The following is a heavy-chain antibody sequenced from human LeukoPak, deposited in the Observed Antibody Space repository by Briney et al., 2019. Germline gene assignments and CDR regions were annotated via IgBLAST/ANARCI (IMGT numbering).Heavy chain of an antibody. CDR2: ISYDGSNK. V-gene: IGHV3-30-3*01. CDR1: GFTFSSYA. J-gene: IGHJ6*02. D-gene: IGHD5-12*01. Sequence: PGGSLRLSCAASGFTFSSYAMHWVRQAPGKGLEWVAVISYDGSNKYYADSVKGRFTISRDNSKNTLYLQMNSLRAEDTAVYYAYSGYDYLGYYYGMDVWGQGTTVTVSS. CDR3: YSGYDYLGYYYGMDV.